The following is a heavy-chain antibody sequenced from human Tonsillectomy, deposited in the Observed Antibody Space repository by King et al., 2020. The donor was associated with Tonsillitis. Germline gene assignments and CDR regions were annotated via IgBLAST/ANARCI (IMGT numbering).Heavy chain of an antibody. CDR3: ARDLGTYYYDSSGYGLDY. Sequence: VQLVESGGGLVQPGGSLRLSCAASGFTFSSYWMHWVRQAPGKGLVWGSGINSDGSSTSYADSGTGRFTISRDNAKNTLYLQMNSLRAEDTAVYYCARDLGTYYYDSSGYGLDYWGQGTLVTVSS. CDR2: INSDGSST. V-gene: IGHV3-74*01. D-gene: IGHD3-22*01. CDR1: GFTFSSYW. J-gene: IGHJ4*02.